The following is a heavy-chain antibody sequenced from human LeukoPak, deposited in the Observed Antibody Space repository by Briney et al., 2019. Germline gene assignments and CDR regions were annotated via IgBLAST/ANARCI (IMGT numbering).Heavy chain of an antibody. V-gene: IGHV5-51*01. Sequence: GESLQISCKCSGYIFTSYWIGGVRPLPGKGLEWMGIIYPGDSDTRYSPSFQGQVTISADKSITTAYLQWSSLKASDTAMYYCARKSGSYSSWGQGTLVTVSS. D-gene: IGHD1-26*01. CDR2: IYPGDSDT. CDR3: ARKSGSYSS. J-gene: IGHJ5*02. CDR1: GYIFTSYW.